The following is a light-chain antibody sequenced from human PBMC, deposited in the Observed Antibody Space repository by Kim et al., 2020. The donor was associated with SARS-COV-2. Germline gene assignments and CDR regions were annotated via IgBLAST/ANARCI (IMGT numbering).Light chain of an antibody. CDR1: PGISTN. V-gene: IGKV3-11*01. J-gene: IGKJ2*01. CDR3: QHRSNWPRT. CDR2: DAA. Sequence: SFPPGRSATLPRRARPGISTNLAGYQQRPGQAPRLLFYDAAYRATGIPARFSARGSGTDFALTISSLEPEDFAVYYCQHRSNWPRTFGQGTKLEI.